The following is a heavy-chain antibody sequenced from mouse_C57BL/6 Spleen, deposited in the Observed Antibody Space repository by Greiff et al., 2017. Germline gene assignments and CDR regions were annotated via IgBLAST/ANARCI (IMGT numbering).Heavy chain of an antibody. CDR1: GFTFSSYA. CDR2: ISSGGDYI. V-gene: IGHV5-9-1*02. D-gene: IGHD2-3*01. J-gene: IGHJ3*01. Sequence: EVKVVESGEGLVKPGGSLKLSCAASGFTFSSYAMSWVRQTPEKRLEWVAYISSGGDYIYYADTVKGRFTISRDNARNTLYLQMSSLKSEDTAMYYCTRDGYYAWFAYWGQGTLVTVSA. CDR3: TRDGYYAWFAY.